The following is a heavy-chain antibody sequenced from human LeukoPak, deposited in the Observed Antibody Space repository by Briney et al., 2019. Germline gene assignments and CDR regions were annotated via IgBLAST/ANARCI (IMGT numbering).Heavy chain of an antibody. CDR2: LNWSGGKT. Sequence: PGGSLRLSCAAFGFKFDDRGMSWVRQAPGKGLEWVSGLNWSGGKTGYADSVKGRFTISRDNYKNFVVLQMNSLRVEDTDFYYCARSASVAADYYFDSWGRGTLVTVSS. J-gene: IGHJ4*02. CDR1: GFKFDDRG. D-gene: IGHD6-25*01. V-gene: IGHV3-20*04. CDR3: ARSASVAADYYFDS.